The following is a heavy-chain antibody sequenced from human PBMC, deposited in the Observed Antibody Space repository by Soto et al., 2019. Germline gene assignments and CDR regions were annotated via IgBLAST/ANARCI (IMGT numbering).Heavy chain of an antibody. CDR1: GGSISRGDYY. Sequence: PSETLSLTCTVSGGSISRGDYYWSWIRQPPGKGLEWIGYIYYGGSTYYNPSLKSRVTISVDTSNNQFSLKLSSVTAADTAVYYCARDQYYYDSSGAMDVWGQGTTVTVSS. J-gene: IGHJ6*02. D-gene: IGHD3-22*01. CDR2: IYYGGST. V-gene: IGHV4-30-4*08. CDR3: ARDQYYYDSSGAMDV.